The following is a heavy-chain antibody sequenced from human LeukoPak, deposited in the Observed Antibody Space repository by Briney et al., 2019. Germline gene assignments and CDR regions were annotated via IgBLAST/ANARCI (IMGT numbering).Heavy chain of an antibody. V-gene: IGHV3-33*01. CDR3: ARDFMVVITGNYYYGMDV. CDR1: GFTFSSYG. Sequence: GGSLRLSCAASGFTFSSYGMHWVRQAPGKGLAWVAVIWYDGSNKYYADSVNGRFTITRDNSKNTLYLQMNSLRAEDTAVYYCARDFMVVITGNYYYGMDVWGQGTTVTVSS. J-gene: IGHJ6*02. D-gene: IGHD3-22*01. CDR2: IWYDGSNK.